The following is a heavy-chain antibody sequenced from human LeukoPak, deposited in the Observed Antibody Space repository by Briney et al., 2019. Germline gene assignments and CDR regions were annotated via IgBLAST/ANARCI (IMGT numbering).Heavy chain of an antibody. CDR3: AIRTVGGADPYYFYFMDV. CDR2: ISGSGDST. CDR1: GFTFSSYS. J-gene: IGHJ6*03. Sequence: QTGGSLRLSCAASGFTFSSYSMNWVRQAPGKGLEWVSSISGSGDSTYYADSVEGRFTVSTDNSKNTVWLQMNSLRADDTAIYYCAIRTVGGADPYYFYFMDVWGKGTTVTVSS. V-gene: IGHV3-23*01. D-gene: IGHD1-1*01.